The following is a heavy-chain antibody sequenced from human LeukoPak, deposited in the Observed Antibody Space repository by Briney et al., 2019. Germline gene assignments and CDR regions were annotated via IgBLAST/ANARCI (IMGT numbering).Heavy chain of an antibody. V-gene: IGHV4-59*01. J-gene: IGHJ4*02. CDR3: ARNSGSFQTYYFDY. D-gene: IGHD1-26*01. CDR2: IYYSGST. Sequence: SETLSLTCTVSGGSISSYYWSWIRQPPGKGLEWIGYIYYSGSTNYNPSLKSRVTISVDTSKNQCSLKLSSVTAADTAVYYCARNSGSFQTYYFDYWGQGTLVTVSS. CDR1: GGSISSYY.